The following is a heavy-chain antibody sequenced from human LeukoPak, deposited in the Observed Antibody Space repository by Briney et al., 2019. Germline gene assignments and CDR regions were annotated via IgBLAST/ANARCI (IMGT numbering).Heavy chain of an antibody. J-gene: IGHJ4*02. V-gene: IGHV3-7*02. D-gene: IGHD3-22*01. Sequence: GGSLRLSCAASGFTFSSYWMSWVRQAPGKGLEWVASIKQDGSEKYYVDSVKGRFTISRDNAKNTLHLQMTSLRAEDTAVYYCARGGPDSSDYSSLFDYWGRGILVTVSS. CDR2: IKQDGSEK. CDR1: GFTFSSYW. CDR3: ARGGPDSSDYSSLFDY.